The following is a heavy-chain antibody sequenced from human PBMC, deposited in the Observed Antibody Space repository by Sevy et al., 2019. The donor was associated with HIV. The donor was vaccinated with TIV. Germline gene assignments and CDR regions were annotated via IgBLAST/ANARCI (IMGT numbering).Heavy chain of an antibody. CDR1: GFSFSRYW. CDR3: ARLKLHYDPYYFDL. CDR2: IKQDGSKK. Sequence: GGSLRLSCVASGFSFSRYWMSWVRQTPEKGLEWVANIKQDGSKKYYVDSIKGRFIVSRDNAKKSLYLEMSSLRAEDTAVYYCARLKLHYDPYYFDLWGQGTLVTVSS. J-gene: IGHJ4*02. D-gene: IGHD3-16*01. V-gene: IGHV3-7*01.